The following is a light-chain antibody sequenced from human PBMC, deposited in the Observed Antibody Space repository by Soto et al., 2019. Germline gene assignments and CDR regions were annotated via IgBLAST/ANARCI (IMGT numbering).Light chain of an antibody. V-gene: IGKV3-15*01. J-gene: IGKJ1*01. CDR2: GAS. CDR1: QSISNN. Sequence: EIVMTQSPVTLSASPGERATLSCRASQSISNNLAWYQQKPGQAPTLLIYGASTRATGIPARFSGSESGTEFTLSISSLQSEDFAVYYCQQYNNWPRTFGQGTKVEIK. CDR3: QQYNNWPRT.